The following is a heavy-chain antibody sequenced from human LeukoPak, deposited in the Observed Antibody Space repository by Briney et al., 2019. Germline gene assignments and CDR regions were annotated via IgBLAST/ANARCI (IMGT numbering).Heavy chain of an antibody. D-gene: IGHD2-15*01. CDR3: ARDGGLPLYYGMDV. J-gene: IGHJ6*02. CDR1: GFTFSSYA. CDR2: IRSDGGST. V-gene: IGHV3-64*01. Sequence: PGRSLRLSCAASGFTFSSYAMHWVRQAPGRGLEYVSAIRSDGGSTYYANSVKGRFTISRDNSKNTLYLQMGSLRGEDMAVYYCARDGGLPLYYGMDVWGQGTTVTVFS.